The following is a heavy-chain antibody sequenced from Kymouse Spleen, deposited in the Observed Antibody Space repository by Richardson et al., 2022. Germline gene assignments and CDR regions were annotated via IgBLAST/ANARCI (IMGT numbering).Heavy chain of an antibody. V-gene: IGHV4-34*01. D-gene: IGHD6-19*01. J-gene: IGHJ4*02. Sequence: QVQLQQWGAGLLKPSETLSLTCAVYGGSFSGYYWSWIRQPPGKGLEWIGEINHSGSTNYNPSLKSRVTISVDTSKNQFSLKLSSVTAADTAVYYCARRVYSSGWYDYWGQGTLVTVSS. CDR3: ARRVYSSGWYDY. CDR1: GGSFSGYY. CDR2: INHSGST.